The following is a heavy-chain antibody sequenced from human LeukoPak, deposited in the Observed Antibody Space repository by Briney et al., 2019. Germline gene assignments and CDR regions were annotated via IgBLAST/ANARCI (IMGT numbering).Heavy chain of an antibody. CDR2: FDPEDGKT. CDR3: AREGGPYRPLDY. Sequence: ASVKVSCKVSGYTLTELSMHWVRQAPGKGLEWMGGFDPEDGKTYYPQKFQGTGIMTEDTSIDTAYMELSRLRSEDTAVYYCAREGGPYRPLDYSGQGTLVTVSS. CDR1: GYTLTELS. J-gene: IGHJ4*02. V-gene: IGHV1-24*01.